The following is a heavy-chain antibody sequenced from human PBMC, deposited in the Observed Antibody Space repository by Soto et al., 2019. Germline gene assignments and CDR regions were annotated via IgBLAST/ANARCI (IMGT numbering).Heavy chain of an antibody. CDR3: ARDHIAPTILFDS. CDR1: GFTIGGYS. J-gene: IGHJ4*02. D-gene: IGHD5-12*01. CDR2: ITITNGNI. Sequence: GGSLRLSCEASGFTIGGYSMNWVRQAPGKGLEWLAYITITNGNIVYADTVKGRINIYRDNAKNSLYLQMNSLRAEDTAVYYCARDHIAPTILFDSWGQGTLVTVSS. V-gene: IGHV3-48*04.